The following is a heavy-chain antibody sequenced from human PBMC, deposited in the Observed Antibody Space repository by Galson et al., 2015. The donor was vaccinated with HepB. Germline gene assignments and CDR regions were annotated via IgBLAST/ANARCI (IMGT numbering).Heavy chain of an antibody. CDR1: GFTFSIHW. CDR2: INPDGSEI. CDR3: ASPYKSTWYSVDH. V-gene: IGHV3-7*03. Sequence: SLRLSCVASGFTFSIHWMTWLRQVPGKGLEWVANINPDGSEIYYVDSVKGRFTISRDNAKNSLYLQMNSLRDDDTAVYYCASPYKSTWYSVDHWGPGTLVTVSS. J-gene: IGHJ4*02. D-gene: IGHD6-13*01.